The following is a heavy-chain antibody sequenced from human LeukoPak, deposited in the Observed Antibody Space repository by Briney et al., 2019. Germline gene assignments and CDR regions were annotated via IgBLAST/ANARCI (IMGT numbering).Heavy chain of an antibody. V-gene: IGHV3-30*18. CDR3: AKDLAYYYDSYHAFDI. CDR1: GFTFSSYG. Sequence: GGSLRLSCAASGFTFSSYGMHWVRQAPGKGLEWVAVISYDGSNKYYADSVKGRFTISRDNSKNTLYLQMNSLRAEDTAVYYWAKDLAYYYDSYHAFDIWGQGTMVTVSS. CDR2: ISYDGSNK. J-gene: IGHJ3*02. D-gene: IGHD3-22*01.